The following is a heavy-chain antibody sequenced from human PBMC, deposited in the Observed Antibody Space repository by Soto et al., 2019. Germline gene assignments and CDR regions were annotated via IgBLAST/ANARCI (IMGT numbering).Heavy chain of an antibody. CDR2: INTYNGNT. J-gene: IGHJ4*02. CDR3: CSSQTPTSFDY. V-gene: IGHV1-18*01. CDR1: GYTFTNYG. Sequence: QVQLVQSGSEVKKPGASVKVSCEASGYTFTNYGISWVRQAPGQGLEFMGWINTYNGNTKYPQKFQGRVTMTADTSTSTAYMELMSLRSDDTAVYYCCSSQTPTSFDYWGQGTLVTVSS. D-gene: IGHD2-15*01.